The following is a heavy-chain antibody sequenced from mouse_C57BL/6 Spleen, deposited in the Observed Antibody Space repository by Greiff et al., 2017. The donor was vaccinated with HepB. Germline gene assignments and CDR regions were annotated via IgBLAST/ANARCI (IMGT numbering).Heavy chain of an antibody. V-gene: IGHV1-64*01. CDR3: ARSDWVWYFDV. D-gene: IGHD4-1*01. Sequence: QVHVKQPGAELVKPGASVKLSCKASGYTFTSYWMHWVKQRPGQGLEWIGMIHPNSGSTNYNEKFKSKATLTVDKSSSTAYMQLSSLTSEDSAVYYCARSDWVWYFDVWGTGTTVTVSS. J-gene: IGHJ1*03. CDR2: IHPNSGST. CDR1: GYTFTSYW.